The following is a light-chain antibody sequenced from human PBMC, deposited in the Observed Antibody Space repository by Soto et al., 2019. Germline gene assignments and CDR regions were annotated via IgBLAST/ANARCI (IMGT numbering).Light chain of an antibody. CDR1: SADIGAFNY. CDR2: DDS. CDR3: SSYSTTSALV. Sequence: QSALTQPASVSGSPGQSITISCAGTSADIGAFNYVSWYQHHPGKAPKLLIYDDSDRPSGVSTRFSASKSANTASLTISGLQADDEGDYYCSSYSTTSALVFGGGTQLTVL. V-gene: IGLV2-14*03. J-gene: IGLJ2*01.